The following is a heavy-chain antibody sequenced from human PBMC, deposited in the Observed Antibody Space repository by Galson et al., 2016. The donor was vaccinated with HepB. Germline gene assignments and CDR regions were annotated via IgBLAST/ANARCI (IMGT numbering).Heavy chain of an antibody. D-gene: IGHD3-22*01. J-gene: IGHJ5*02. CDR3: ARGPHYYYRRGYDFA. CDR2: ISSGSTTI. V-gene: IGHV3-48*02. Sequence: SLRLSCAASGFTFSSYGMNWVRQAPGKGLEWVSYISSGSTTIQYADSVKGRFTISRDSAKNSLYLQMNSLRDEDTAVYYCARGPHYYYRRGYDFAWGQGTLVTVSA. CDR1: GFTFSSYG.